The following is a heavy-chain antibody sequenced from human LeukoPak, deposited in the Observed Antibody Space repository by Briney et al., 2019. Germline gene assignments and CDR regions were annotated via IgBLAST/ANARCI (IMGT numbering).Heavy chain of an antibody. CDR2: ISYDGSNK. CDR3: ARDLLAYSGYDFGY. CDR1: GFTFNNYA. J-gene: IGHJ4*02. Sequence: QPGRSLRLSCAASGFTFNNYAMHWVRQAPGKGLEWVAVISYDGSNKYYADSVKGRFTISRDNSKNTLYLQMNSLRAEDTAVYYCARDLLAYSGYDFGYWGQGTLVTVSS. D-gene: IGHD5-12*01. V-gene: IGHV3-30-3*01.